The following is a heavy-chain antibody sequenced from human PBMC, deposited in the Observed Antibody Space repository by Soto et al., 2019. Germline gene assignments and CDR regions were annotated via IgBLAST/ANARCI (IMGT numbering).Heavy chain of an antibody. Sequence: PSETLSLTCTVSGGSISSYYWSWIRQPPGKGLEWIGYIYYSGSTNYNPSLKSRVTISVDTSKNQFSLKLSSVTAADTAVYYCARDHYCSGDTCYLISFDYWGQGTQVTVSS. V-gene: IGHV4-59*01. J-gene: IGHJ4*02. CDR2: IYYSGST. CDR3: ARDHYCSGDTCYLISFDY. D-gene: IGHD2-15*01. CDR1: GGSISSYY.